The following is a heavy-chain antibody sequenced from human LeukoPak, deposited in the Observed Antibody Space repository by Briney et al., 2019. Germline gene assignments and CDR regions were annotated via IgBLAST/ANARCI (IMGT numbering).Heavy chain of an antibody. D-gene: IGHD1-1*01. CDR1: GFTFSSYG. CDR3: AKDQGDWNDVYFDY. Sequence: GGSLRLSCAASGFTFSSYGMHWVRQAPGKGLEWVAVISYDGSNKYYADSVKGRLTISRDNSKNTLYLQMNSLRAEDTAVYYCAKDQGDWNDVYFDYWGQGTLVTVSS. V-gene: IGHV3-30*18. CDR2: ISYDGSNK. J-gene: IGHJ4*02.